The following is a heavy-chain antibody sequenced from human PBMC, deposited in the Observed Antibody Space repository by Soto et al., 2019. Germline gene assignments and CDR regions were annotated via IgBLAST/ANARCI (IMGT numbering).Heavy chain of an antibody. J-gene: IGHJ4*02. V-gene: IGHV4-59*01. Sequence: SETLSLTCTVSGGSMSNYYWSWIRQPSGRGLEWIGYIYYSGYTSFNPSLKSRLTMSVDTSRNHFSLKLNSVTAADTAVYYCARDSGVAAAIDYWGQGTLVTVSS. CDR1: GGSMSNYY. CDR3: ARDSGVAAAIDY. CDR2: IYYSGYT. D-gene: IGHD6-13*01.